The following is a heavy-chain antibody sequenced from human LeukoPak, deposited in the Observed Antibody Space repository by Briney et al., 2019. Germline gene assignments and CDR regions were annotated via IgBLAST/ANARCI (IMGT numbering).Heavy chain of an antibody. CDR3: ARANSAIFTIFEP. V-gene: IGHV5-51*01. D-gene: IGHD3-3*01. CDR2: IYPGDSDT. Sequence: GESLKISCKGSGYSFTSYWIGWVRQMPGNGLEWMGIIYPGDSDTRYGLSFQGQVTISADKSISTAYLQWSSLKASDTAMYHCARANSAIFTIFEPWGQGTLVTVSS. J-gene: IGHJ5*02. CDR1: GYSFTSYW.